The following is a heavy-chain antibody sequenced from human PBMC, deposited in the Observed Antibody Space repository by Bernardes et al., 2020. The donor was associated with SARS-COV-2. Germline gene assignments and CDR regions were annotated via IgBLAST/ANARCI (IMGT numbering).Heavy chain of an antibody. CDR3: ARVSKDIVVVPAAIILEYYYYYGMDV. CDR2: IYHSGST. J-gene: IGHJ6*02. V-gene: IGHV4-38-2*01. D-gene: IGHD2-2*02. Sequence: SETLSLTCAVSGYSISSGYYWGWIRQPPGKGLEWIGSIYHSGSTYYNPSLKSRVTISVDTSKNQFSLKLSSVTAADTAVYYCARVSKDIVVVPAAIILEYYYYYGMDVWGQGTTVTVSS. CDR1: GYSISSGYY.